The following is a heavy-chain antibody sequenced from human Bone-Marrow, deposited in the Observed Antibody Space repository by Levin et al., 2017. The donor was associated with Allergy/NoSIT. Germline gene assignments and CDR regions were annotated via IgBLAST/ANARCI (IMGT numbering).Heavy chain of an antibody. V-gene: IGHV4-4*02. J-gene: IGHJ6*03. CDR2: IYPSGST. CDR3: ARAYYYYMDV. CDR1: GGSISSPNY. Sequence: SCTVSGGSISSPNYWSWIRQPPGKGLEWIGEIYPSGSTNYNPSLESRVIISLDKSKNQFSLKVNSMTAADTAVYYCARAYYYYMDVWGKGTPVTVSS.